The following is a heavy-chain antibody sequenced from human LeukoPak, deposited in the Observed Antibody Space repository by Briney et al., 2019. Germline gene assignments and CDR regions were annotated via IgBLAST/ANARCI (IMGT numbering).Heavy chain of an antibody. D-gene: IGHD2-8*01. Sequence: ASVKVSCKASGYTFTGYSIHWVRQAPGQGLEWMGWINPNNAGTNYAQKFQGRVTMTRDTSISTAYMELSSLRSEDTAVYYCARDNDFDYWGQGTLVTVSS. CDR3: ARDNDFDY. J-gene: IGHJ4*02. CDR2: INPNNAGT. V-gene: IGHV1-2*02. CDR1: GYTFTGYS.